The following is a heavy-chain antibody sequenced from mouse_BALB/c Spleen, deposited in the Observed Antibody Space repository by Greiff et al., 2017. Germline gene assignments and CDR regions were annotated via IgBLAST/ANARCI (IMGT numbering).Heavy chain of an antibody. J-gene: IGHJ4*01. CDR1: GFTFSSFG. CDR3: ARYVGAMDY. V-gene: IGHV5-17*02. Sequence: EVKLVESGGGLVQPGGSRKLSCAASGFTFSSFGMHWVRQAPEKGLEWVAYISSGSSTIYYADTVKGRFTISRDNPKNTLFLQMTSLRSEDTAMYYCARYVGAMDYWGQGTSVTVSS. CDR2: ISSGSSTI.